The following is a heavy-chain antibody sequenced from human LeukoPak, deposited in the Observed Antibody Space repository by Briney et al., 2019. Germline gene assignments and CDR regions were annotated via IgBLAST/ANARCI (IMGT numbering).Heavy chain of an antibody. J-gene: IGHJ4*02. CDR2: NSGSGGST. D-gene: IGHD2-2*01. Sequence: GGSLRLSCAASGFTFSSYAMSWVRQAPGKGLEWVSANSGSGGSTYYADSVKGRFTISRDNSKNTLYLQMNSLRAEDTAVYYCAKGGQGVVPAAIAYWGQGTLVTVSS. V-gene: IGHV3-23*01. CDR3: AKGGQGVVPAAIAY. CDR1: GFTFSSYA.